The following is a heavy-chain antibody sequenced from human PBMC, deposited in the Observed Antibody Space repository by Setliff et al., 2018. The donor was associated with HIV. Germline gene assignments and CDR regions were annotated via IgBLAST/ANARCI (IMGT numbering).Heavy chain of an antibody. D-gene: IGHD3-10*01. CDR1: GGSISRYY. J-gene: IGHJ3*02. CDR2: IYPSGNI. CDR3: GRVGFGELFGAFDI. V-gene: IGHV4-4*07. Sequence: LSLTCTVSGGSISRYYWSWIRQPAGKGLEWIGRIYPSGNINYNPSLKSRLTMSIDTSKNQFSLKLSSVTAADTAMYYCGRVGFGELFGAFDIWGQGIMVTVSS.